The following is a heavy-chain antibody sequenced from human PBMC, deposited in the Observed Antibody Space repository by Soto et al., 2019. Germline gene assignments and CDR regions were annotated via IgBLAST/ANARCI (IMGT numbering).Heavy chain of an antibody. V-gene: IGHV4-39*01. Sequence: PSETLSLTCTVSVGSISSSSYYWGWVLQPPGEGLEWIGSIYYSGSTYYNPSLKSRVTISVDTSKNQFSLKLSSVTAADTAVYYCAARLDYIVVVPAAIMPSYGMDVWGQGTTVTVSS. CDR3: AARLDYIVVVPAAIMPSYGMDV. CDR1: VGSISSSSYY. J-gene: IGHJ6*02. CDR2: IYYSGST. D-gene: IGHD2-2*02.